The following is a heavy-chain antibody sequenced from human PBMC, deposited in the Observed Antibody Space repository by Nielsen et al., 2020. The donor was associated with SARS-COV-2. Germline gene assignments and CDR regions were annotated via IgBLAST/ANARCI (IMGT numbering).Heavy chain of an antibody. Sequence: GESLKISCAASGFTFSSYAMHWVRQAPGKGLEWVAVISYDGSNKYYADSVKGRFTISRDNSKNTLYLQMNSLRAEDTAVYYCASESGAYYYDSSGYSFDYWGQGTLVTVSS. CDR2: ISYDGSNK. D-gene: IGHD3-22*01. CDR3: ASESGAYYYDSSGYSFDY. CDR1: GFTFSSYA. V-gene: IGHV3-30-3*01. J-gene: IGHJ4*02.